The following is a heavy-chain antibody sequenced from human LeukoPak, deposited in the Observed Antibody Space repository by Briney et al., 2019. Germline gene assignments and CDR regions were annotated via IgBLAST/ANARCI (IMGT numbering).Heavy chain of an antibody. CDR3: ARDYGLEPAAMGESYYYYYMDV. CDR1: GFTFSDYY. V-gene: IGHV3-11*04. D-gene: IGHD2-2*01. Sequence: GGSLRLSCAASGFTFSDYYMSWIRQAPGKGLEWVSYTSSSGSTIYYADSVKGRFTISRDNAKNSLYLQMNSLRAEDTAVYYCARDYGLEPAAMGESYYYYYMDVWGKGTTVTVSS. J-gene: IGHJ6*03. CDR2: TSSSGSTI.